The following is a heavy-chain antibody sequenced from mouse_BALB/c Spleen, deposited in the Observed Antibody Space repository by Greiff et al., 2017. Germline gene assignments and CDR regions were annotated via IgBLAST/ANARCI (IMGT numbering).Heavy chain of an antibody. CDR1: GFTFSSYT. V-gene: IGHV5-6-4*01. J-gene: IGHJ4*01. CDR2: ISSGGSYT. Sequence: EVKLVESGGGLVKPGGSLKLSCAASGFTFSSYTMSWVRQTPEKRLEWVATISSGGSYTYYPDSVKGRFTISRDNAKNTLYLQMSSLKSEDTAMYYCTRDYYGYDDAMDYWGQGTSVTVSS. D-gene: IGHD2-2*01. CDR3: TRDYYGYDDAMDY.